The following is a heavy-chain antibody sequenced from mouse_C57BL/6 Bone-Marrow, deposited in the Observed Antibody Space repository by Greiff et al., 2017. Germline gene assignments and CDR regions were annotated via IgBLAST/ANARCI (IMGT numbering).Heavy chain of an antibody. J-gene: IGHJ2*01. D-gene: IGHD1-1*01. CDR2: IYPRSGNT. V-gene: IGHV1-81*01. CDR3: ARSPITTVVPFDY. CDR1: GYTFTSYG. Sequence: VQGVESGAELARPGASVKLSCKASGYTFTSYGISWVKQRTGQGLEWIGEIYPRSGNTYYNEKFKGKATLTADKSSSTAYMELRSLTSEDSAVYFCARSPITTVVPFDYWGQGTTLTVSS.